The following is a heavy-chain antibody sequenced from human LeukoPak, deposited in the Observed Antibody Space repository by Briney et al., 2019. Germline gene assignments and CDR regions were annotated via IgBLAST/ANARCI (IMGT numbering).Heavy chain of an antibody. J-gene: IGHJ4*02. Sequence: GGSLRLSCAASGFTVSSNYMSWVRQAPGKGLEWVSVIYSGGSTYYADSVKGRFTISRDNSKNTLYLQMNSLRAEDTAVYYCAREEAVAGTNFDYWGQGTLVTVSS. CDR1: GFTVSSNY. CDR2: IYSGGST. CDR3: AREEAVAGTNFDY. V-gene: IGHV3-53*01. D-gene: IGHD6-19*01.